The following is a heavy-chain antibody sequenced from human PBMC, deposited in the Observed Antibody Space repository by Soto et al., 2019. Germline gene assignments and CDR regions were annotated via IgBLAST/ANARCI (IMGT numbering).Heavy chain of an antibody. Sequence: QVQLVESGGGLVKPGGSLRLSCVASGFTFSDHYMTWIRQAPGKGLEWLSYVCTSSSYTNYADSVKGRFTISRDNAMNSLYLQMNSLRVEDTAVYYCARLRLTGYFDYWGQGTLVTVSS. CDR1: GFTFSDHY. CDR3: ARLRLTGYFDY. V-gene: IGHV3-11*05. J-gene: IGHJ4*02. CDR2: VCTSSSYT.